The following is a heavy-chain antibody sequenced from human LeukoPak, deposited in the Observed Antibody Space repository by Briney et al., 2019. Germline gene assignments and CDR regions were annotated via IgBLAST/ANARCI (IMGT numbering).Heavy chain of an antibody. J-gene: IGHJ3*02. CDR2: LRGAERTP. CDR1: GFTLTSYT. D-gene: IGHD3-9*01. Sequence: SGGSLTLSCAASGFTLTSYTMSWVRQAPGKGLEWVSSLRGAERTPYYAESVKGRFTISRDNSENTLYLQMNSLRAEDTALYYCSKVPTYLNILTGFPFDIWGQGTMVTVSS. CDR3: SKVPTYLNILTGFPFDI. V-gene: IGHV3-23*01.